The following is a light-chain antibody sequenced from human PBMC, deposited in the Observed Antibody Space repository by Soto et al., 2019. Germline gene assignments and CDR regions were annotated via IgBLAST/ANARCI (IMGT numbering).Light chain of an antibody. CDR3: QSYDSGTI. CDR2: ANN. J-gene: IGLJ2*01. CDR1: SSNIGAGYD. V-gene: IGLV1-40*01. Sequence: QPVLTQPPSVSGAPGQRVTISCTGSSSNIGAGYDVHWYQQFPGSAPKLLIYANNIRPSGVPDRFSGSKSGTSASLAITGLQAEDAADYYCQSYDSGTIFGGGTKLTVL.